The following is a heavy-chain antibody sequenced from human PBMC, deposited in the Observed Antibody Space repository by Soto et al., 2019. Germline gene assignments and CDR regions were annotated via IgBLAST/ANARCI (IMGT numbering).Heavy chain of an antibody. J-gene: IGHJ6*03. CDR2: ISGSGGST. V-gene: IGHV3-23*01. CDR3: AKDAVAGRFYYYYYMDV. D-gene: IGHD6-19*01. Sequence: GRPLRLSRAAAGFNFIGYAMSWISQAPGKGLEWVSAISGSGGSTYYADSVKGRFTISRDNSKNTLYLQMNSLRAEDTAVYYCAKDAVAGRFYYYYYMDVWGKGTTVTVSS. CDR1: GFNFIGYA.